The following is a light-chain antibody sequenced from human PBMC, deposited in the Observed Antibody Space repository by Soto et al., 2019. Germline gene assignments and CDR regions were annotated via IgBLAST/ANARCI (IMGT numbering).Light chain of an antibody. Sequence: QSVLAQPASVSGSPGQSITISCTGTSSDVGGYIYVSWYQQHPGKAPKLMIYDVSSRPSGVSYRFSGSKSGNTASLTISGLQAKDEADYYCSSYTTSSSYVFGTGTKVTVL. CDR3: SSYTTSSSYV. V-gene: IGLV2-14*01. CDR1: SSDVGGYIY. CDR2: DVS. J-gene: IGLJ1*01.